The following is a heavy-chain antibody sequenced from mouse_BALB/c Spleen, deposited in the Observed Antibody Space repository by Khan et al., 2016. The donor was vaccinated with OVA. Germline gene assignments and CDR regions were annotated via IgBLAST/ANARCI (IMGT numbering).Heavy chain of an antibody. CDR1: GYTFTNYW. D-gene: IGHD3-2*02. Sequence: QVQLKQSGAELAKPGASVKMSCKASGYTFTNYWMHWVKQRPGQGLEWIGYINPSTIYTEYNQKFKDKATLTADKSSSTAYMQLRSLTSEDSAVYYCARRLPPYYDAMDYWGQGTSVTVSS. CDR3: ARRLPPYYDAMDY. V-gene: IGHV1-7*01. CDR2: INPSTIYT. J-gene: IGHJ4*01.